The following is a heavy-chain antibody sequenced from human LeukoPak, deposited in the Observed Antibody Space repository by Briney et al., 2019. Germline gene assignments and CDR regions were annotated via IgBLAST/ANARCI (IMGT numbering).Heavy chain of an antibody. Sequence: PSQTLSLTCTVSGGSISSGGYYWSWIRQHPGKGLEWIGYIYYSGSTYYNPSLKSRVTISVDTSKNQFSLKLSSVTAADTAVYYCAREVRSASPDDLYYYMDVWGKGTTVTVSS. CDR2: IYYSGST. J-gene: IGHJ6*03. CDR3: AREVRSASPDDLYYYMDV. CDR1: GGSISSGGYY. D-gene: IGHD3-3*01. V-gene: IGHV4-31*03.